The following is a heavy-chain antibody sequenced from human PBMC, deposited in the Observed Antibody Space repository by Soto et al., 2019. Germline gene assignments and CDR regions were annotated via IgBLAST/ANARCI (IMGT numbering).Heavy chain of an antibody. CDR1: GGTFSSYA. CDR3: ARDYGDGYNYLPLVY. J-gene: IGHJ4*02. Sequence: SLKVSCKASGGTFSSYAISWVRRAPGQGLEWMGGIIPIFGTANYAQKFQGRVTITADESTSTAYMELSSLRSEDTAVYYCARDYGDGYNYLPLVYWGQGTLVTVSS. V-gene: IGHV1-69*13. CDR2: IIPIFGTA. D-gene: IGHD5-12*01.